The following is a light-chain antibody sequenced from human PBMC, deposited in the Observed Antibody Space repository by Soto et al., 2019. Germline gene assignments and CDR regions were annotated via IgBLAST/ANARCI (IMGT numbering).Light chain of an antibody. CDR1: QSISNN. CDR2: AAS. V-gene: IGKV1-39*01. Sequence: DIQMTQAPSFLSASVGDRVTITCRASQSISNNLNWYQQKPGKAPDLLIYAASTLQSGVPSRFSGGGSGTDFTLTITCLQPEDFATYYCQESYSPRPGVFGQGTRVEIK. CDR3: QESYSPRPGV. J-gene: IGKJ1*01.